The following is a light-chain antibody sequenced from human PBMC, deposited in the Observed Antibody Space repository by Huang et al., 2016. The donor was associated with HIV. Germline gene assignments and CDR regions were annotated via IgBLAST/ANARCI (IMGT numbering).Light chain of an antibody. CDR3: QQRSNWPPGAT. Sequence: EIVLTQTPAILSLSPGETATLSCRASQSISSYLAWYQHKPGQAPRRLIYDASIRATGTPARFSGSGSGTDCTLTIFSLEPEDFAVYYCQQRSNWPPGATFGQGTRLEIK. CDR1: QSISSY. V-gene: IGKV3-11*01. CDR2: DAS. J-gene: IGKJ2*01.